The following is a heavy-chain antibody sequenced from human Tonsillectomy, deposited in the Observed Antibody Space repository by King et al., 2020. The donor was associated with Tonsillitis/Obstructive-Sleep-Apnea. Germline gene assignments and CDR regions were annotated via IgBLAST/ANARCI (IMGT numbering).Heavy chain of an antibody. Sequence: VQLQQWGAGLLKPSETLSLTCAVYGGSFSGYYWSWIRQPPGKGLEWIGEINHSGSTNYNPSLKSRVTISVDTSKNQFSLKLSSVTAADTAVYYCARGKGGYSYGYRYFDYWGQGTLVTVSS. CDR2: INHSGST. D-gene: IGHD5-18*01. CDR1: GGSFSGYY. V-gene: IGHV4-34*01. CDR3: ARGKGGYSYGYRYFDY. J-gene: IGHJ4*02.